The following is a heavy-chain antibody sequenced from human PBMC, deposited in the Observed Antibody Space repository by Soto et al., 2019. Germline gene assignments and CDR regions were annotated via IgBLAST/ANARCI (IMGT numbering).Heavy chain of an antibody. V-gene: IGHV1-18*01. CDR2: ISPFSGNT. J-gene: IGHJ2*01. Sequence: QVQLVQSGAEVKEPGASVKVSCKTSGYTFSSHGIYWVRQAPGQGLEWMGWISPFSGNTNYEQRFQGRVTLSTDTSTSTAYMELWSLTSDDTAVYYCGREAGDYDWYFDLWGRGTPVTVSS. CDR3: GREAGDYDWYFDL. CDR1: GYTFSSHG. D-gene: IGHD4-17*01.